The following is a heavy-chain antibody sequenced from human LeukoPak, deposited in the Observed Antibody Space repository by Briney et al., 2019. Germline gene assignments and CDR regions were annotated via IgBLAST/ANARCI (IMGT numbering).Heavy chain of an antibody. CDR1: GYTFTSYA. D-gene: IGHD5-12*01. CDR2: IIPILGIA. J-gene: IGHJ4*02. CDR3: ARETSDIVGLVRGYFDY. V-gene: IGHV1-69*04. Sequence: ASVKVSCKASGYTFTSYAISWVRQAPGQGLEWLGRIIPILGIANYAQKFQGRVTITADKSTSTAYMELSSLRSEDTAVYYCARETSDIVGLVRGYFDYWGQGTLVTVSS.